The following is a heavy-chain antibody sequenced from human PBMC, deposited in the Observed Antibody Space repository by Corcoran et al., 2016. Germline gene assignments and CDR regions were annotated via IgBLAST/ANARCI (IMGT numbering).Heavy chain of an antibody. D-gene: IGHD6-19*01. Sequence: QVQLVQSGAEVKKPGASVKVSCKASGYTFTGYYMHWVRQAPGQGLEWMGWISPNSGGTNYAQKFQGRVTMTRDTSISTAYMELSRLRSDDTAVYYCARGHSSGCYQGYYYYYGMDVWGQGTTVTVSS. CDR3: ARGHSSGCYQGYYYYYGMDV. J-gene: IGHJ6*02. CDR1: GYTFTGYY. V-gene: IGHV1-2*02. CDR2: ISPNSGGT.